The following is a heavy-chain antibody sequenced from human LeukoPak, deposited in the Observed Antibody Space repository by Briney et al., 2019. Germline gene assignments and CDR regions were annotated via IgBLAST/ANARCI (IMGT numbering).Heavy chain of an antibody. Sequence: GGSLRLSCAASGLTFSDYYMSWSRQAPGKGLEWVSYISSSSSYTNYADSVKGRFTISRDNAKNSLYLQMNSLRAEDTAVYYCAREYVYYYGMDVWGQGTTVTVSS. J-gene: IGHJ6*02. CDR1: GLTFSDYY. V-gene: IGHV3-11*05. CDR3: AREYVYYYGMDV. CDR2: ISSSSSYT. D-gene: IGHD3-16*01.